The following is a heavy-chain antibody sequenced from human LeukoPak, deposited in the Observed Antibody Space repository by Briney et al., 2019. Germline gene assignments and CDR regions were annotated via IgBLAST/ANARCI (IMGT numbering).Heavy chain of an antibody. J-gene: IGHJ4*02. D-gene: IGHD3-22*01. Sequence: GASVKVSCKASGYTFTSYDINWVRQATGQGLERMGWMNPNSGNTGYAQKFQGRVTMTRNTSISTAYMELSSLRSEDTAVYYCARGLTYDSSTYYISIPLDYWGQGTLVTVSS. CDR2: MNPNSGNT. CDR3: ARGLTYDSSTYYISIPLDY. V-gene: IGHV1-8*01. CDR1: GYTFTSYD.